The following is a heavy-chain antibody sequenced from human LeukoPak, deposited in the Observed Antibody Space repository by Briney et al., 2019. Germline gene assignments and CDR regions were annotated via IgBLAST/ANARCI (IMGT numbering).Heavy chain of an antibody. J-gene: IGHJ4*02. Sequence: SETLSLTCTVSGGSISSHYWSWIRQPPGKGLEWIGYIYYSGSTKFNPSLKSRVTISGDTSKNQFSLKLSSVTAADTAVYYCARGGGVTYYDSTGYLWYFDCWGQGTLVTVSS. CDR1: GGSISSHY. V-gene: IGHV4-59*11. D-gene: IGHD3-22*01. CDR2: IYYSGST. CDR3: ARGGGVTYYDSTGYLWYFDC.